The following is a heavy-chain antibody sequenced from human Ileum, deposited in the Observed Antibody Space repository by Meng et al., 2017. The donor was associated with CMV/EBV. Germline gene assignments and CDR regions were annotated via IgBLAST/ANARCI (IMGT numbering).Heavy chain of an antibody. CDR3: ARRDYYDLGSGN. Sequence: GGSLRLSCKVSGNGFTTYWIGWVRQISGKGLEWMGIIYPRDSDTVYMMSFQGRVTISADKSINTVYLQWDSLRASDTAMYYCARRDYYDLGSGNWGQGTLVTVSS. V-gene: IGHV5-51*01. D-gene: IGHD3-10*01. CDR1: GNGFTTYW. J-gene: IGHJ4*02. CDR2: IYPRDSDT.